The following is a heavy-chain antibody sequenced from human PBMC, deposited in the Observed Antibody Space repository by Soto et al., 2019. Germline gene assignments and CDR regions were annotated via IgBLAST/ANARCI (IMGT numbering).Heavy chain of an antibody. J-gene: IGHJ6*03. Sequence: GESLKISCKGSGYSFTSYWIGWVRQMPGKGLEWMGIIYPGDSDTRYSPSFQGQVTISADKSISTAYLQWSSLKASDTAMYYCARQNDFHYYHLDVWGKGTTVTVSS. V-gene: IGHV5-51*01. CDR3: ARQNDFHYYHLDV. D-gene: IGHD3-3*01. CDR2: IYPGDSDT. CDR1: GYSFTSYW.